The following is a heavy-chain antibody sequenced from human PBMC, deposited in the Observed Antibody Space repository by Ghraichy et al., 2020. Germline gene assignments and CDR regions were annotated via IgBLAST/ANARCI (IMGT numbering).Heavy chain of an antibody. CDR2: IIPIFGTA. CDR3: VRSTYSSSWYFFYY. CDR1: GGTFSSYA. D-gene: IGHD6-13*01. J-gene: IGHJ4*02. V-gene: IGHV1-69*13. Sequence: SVKVSCKASGGTFSSYAISWVQQAPGQGLEWMGGIIPIFGTANYAQKFQGRVTITADESTSTAYMELSSLRSEETAVYYCVRSTYSSSWYFFYYCGQGTLVTVSS.